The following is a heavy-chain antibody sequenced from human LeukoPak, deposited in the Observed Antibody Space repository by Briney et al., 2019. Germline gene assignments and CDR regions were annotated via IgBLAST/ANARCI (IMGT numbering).Heavy chain of an antibody. D-gene: IGHD5-24*01. Sequence: GESLKTSCKGSGYSITAFWIVWVRQRPGQGLEWMGSVYPGDSETRYSPAFQGHVTVSSDKSINTAFLQWTTLKASDTAMYFCARRSDNFYYGLDVWGQGTTVTVS. V-gene: IGHV5-51*01. CDR2: VYPGDSET. CDR3: ARRSDNFYYGLDV. CDR1: GYSITAFW. J-gene: IGHJ6*02.